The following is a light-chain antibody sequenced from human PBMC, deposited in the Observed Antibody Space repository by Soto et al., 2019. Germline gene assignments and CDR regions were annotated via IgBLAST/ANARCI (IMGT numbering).Light chain of an antibody. CDR3: AAWDDSLSVYVV. CDR1: SSNIGSNY. J-gene: IGLJ2*01. Sequence: QSVLTQPPSASGTPGQRVTISCSGSSSNIGSNYVYWYQQLPGTAPKLLIYRNNQRPSGVPDRFSCSKSGTSASLAISGLRSEDEADYYCAAWDDSLSVYVVFGGGTQLTVL. V-gene: IGLV1-47*01. CDR2: RNN.